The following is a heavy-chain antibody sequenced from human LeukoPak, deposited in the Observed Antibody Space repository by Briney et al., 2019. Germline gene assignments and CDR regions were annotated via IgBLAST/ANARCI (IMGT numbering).Heavy chain of an antibody. J-gene: IGHJ4*02. CDR2: ISAYNGNT. V-gene: IGHV1-18*04. CDR3: ARDSGSSWYENFDY. Sequence: ASVKVSCKASGYTFTSYGISCLRQAPGQGLEWMGWISAYNGNTNYAQKLQGRVTMTTDTSTSTAYMELRSLRSDDTAVYYCARDSGSSWYENFDYWGQGTLVTVSS. D-gene: IGHD6-13*01. CDR1: GYTFTSYG.